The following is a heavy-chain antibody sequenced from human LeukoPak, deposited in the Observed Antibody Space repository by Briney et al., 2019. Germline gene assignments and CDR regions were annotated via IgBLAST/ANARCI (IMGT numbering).Heavy chain of an antibody. CDR1: GYTCTGYY. D-gene: IGHD3-3*01. J-gene: IGHJ4*02. CDR2: INPNSGGT. Sequence: ASVKVSCKASGYTCTGYYMHWVRQAPGQGLEWMGWINPNSGGTNYAQKFQGRVTMTRDTSISTAYMELSSLRSDDTAVYYCARQYYDFWSGYYNPSLRYWGQGTLVTVSS. V-gene: IGHV1-2*02. CDR3: ARQYYDFWSGYYNPSLRY.